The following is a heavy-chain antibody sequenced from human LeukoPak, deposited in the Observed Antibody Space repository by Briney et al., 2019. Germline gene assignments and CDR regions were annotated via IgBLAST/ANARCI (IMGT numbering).Heavy chain of an antibody. J-gene: IGHJ4*02. CDR1: GGSISSGSYY. V-gene: IGHV4-61*02. Sequence: SETPSLTCTVSGGSISSGSYYWSWIRQPAGKGLEWIGRIYTTGSTNYNPSLKSRVTISVATSRNQFSLKLSSVTAADTAVYYCARGVLTGYQTAYYFDYWGQGTLVTVSS. D-gene: IGHD3-9*01. CDR3: ARGVLTGYQTAYYFDY. CDR2: IYTTGST.